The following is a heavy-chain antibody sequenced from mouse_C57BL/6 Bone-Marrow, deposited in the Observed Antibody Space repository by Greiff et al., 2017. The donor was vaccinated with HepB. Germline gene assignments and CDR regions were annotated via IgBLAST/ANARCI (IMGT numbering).Heavy chain of an antibody. Sequence: EVKLMESGPVLVKPGASVKMSCKASGYTFTDYYMNWVKQSHGKSLEWIGVINPYNGGTSYNQKFKGKATLTVDKSSSTAYMELNSLTSEDSAVYYCAGGAPYYFDYWGQGTTLTVSS. D-gene: IGHD1-1*02. CDR2: INPYNGGT. CDR1: GYTFTDYY. J-gene: IGHJ2*01. V-gene: IGHV1-19*01. CDR3: AGGAPYYFDY.